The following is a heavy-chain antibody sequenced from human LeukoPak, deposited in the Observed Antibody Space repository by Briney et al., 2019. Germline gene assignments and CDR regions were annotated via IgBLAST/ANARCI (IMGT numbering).Heavy chain of an antibody. D-gene: IGHD2-2*01. Sequence: GASVKVSCKASGYTFTSYYMHWVRQATGQGLEWMGWMNPNSGNTGYAQKFQGRVTMTRNTSISTAYMELSSLRSEDTAVYYCAGGSYQLSYYYGMDVWGQGTTVTVSS. CDR1: GYTFTSYY. CDR3: AGGSYQLSYYYGMDV. J-gene: IGHJ6*02. CDR2: MNPNSGNT. V-gene: IGHV1-8*02.